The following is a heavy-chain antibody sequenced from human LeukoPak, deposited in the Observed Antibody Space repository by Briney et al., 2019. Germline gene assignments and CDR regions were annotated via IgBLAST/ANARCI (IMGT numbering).Heavy chain of an antibody. V-gene: IGHV4-59*01. J-gene: IGHJ4*02. CDR1: GGSISSDY. CDR3: ARGANWGSPDY. CDR2: IYYSGTT. D-gene: IGHD7-27*01. Sequence: PSETLSLTCTVSGGSISSDYLSWVRQSPGKGLEWSGYIYYSGTTSYNPSLKSRVTISLDTSKNQFSLKLSSVTAADTAVYYCARGANWGSPDYWGQGTLVTVSS.